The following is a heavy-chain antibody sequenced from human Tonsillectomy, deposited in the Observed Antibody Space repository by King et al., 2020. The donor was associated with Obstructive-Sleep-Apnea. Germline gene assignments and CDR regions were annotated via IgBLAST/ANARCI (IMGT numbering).Heavy chain of an antibody. CDR2: IYYSGST. D-gene: IGHD5-18*01. V-gene: IGHV4-39*07. CDR3: ARDERPGSYGLNSQPI. Sequence: QLQESGPGLVKPSETLSLTCTVSGGSISSSSYYWGWIRQPPGKGLEWIGSIYYSGSTYYNPSLKSRVTISVDTSKNQFSLKLSSVTAADPAVYNCARDERPGSYGLNSQPIWGQGTLVTVSS. J-gene: IGHJ4*02. CDR1: GGSISSSSYY.